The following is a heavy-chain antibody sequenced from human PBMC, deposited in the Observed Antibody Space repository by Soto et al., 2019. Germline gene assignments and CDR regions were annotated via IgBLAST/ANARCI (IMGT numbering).Heavy chain of an antibody. CDR3: ARDKGRFQLPLKRFEP. D-gene: IGHD6-6*01. CDR1: GYTFTSYA. V-gene: IGHV1-3*01. CDR2: INAGNGNT. J-gene: IGHJ5*02. Sequence: GASVKVSCKASGYTFTSYAMHWVPQAPGQRLEWMGWINAGNGNTKYSQKFQGRATITRDTSARTAYMELSSLRSEDTALYYCARDKGRFQLPLKRFEPWGQGTLVTVSS.